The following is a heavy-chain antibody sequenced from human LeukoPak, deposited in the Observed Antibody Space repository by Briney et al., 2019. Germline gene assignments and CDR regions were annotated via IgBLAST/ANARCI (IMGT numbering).Heavy chain of an antibody. CDR1: GGTFSSYA. CDR3: ARAYRPSIAAAGPFDY. V-gene: IGHV1-69*01. D-gene: IGHD6-13*01. J-gene: IGHJ4*02. CDR2: IIPIFGTA. Sequence: SVKVSCKASGGTFSSYAISWVRQAPGQGLEWMEGIIPIFGTANYAQKFQGRVTITADESTSTAYMELSSLRSEDTAVYYCARAYRPSIAAAGPFDYWGQGTLVTVSS.